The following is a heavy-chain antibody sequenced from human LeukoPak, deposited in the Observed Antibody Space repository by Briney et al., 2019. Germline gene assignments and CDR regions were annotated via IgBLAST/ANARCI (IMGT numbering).Heavy chain of an antibody. V-gene: IGHV1-8*01. CDR2: MSASSGNT. CDR3: ARTPPKGDIDY. D-gene: IGHD2-21*02. J-gene: IGHJ4*02. CDR1: GYTFTNYD. Sequence: ASVKVSCKASGYTFTNYDINWVRQATGQGLEWLGWMSASSGNTGYAQKFQGRVSMTRATSISTAYLELSSLTFEDTAVYYCARTPPKGDIDYWGQGNPGHRLL.